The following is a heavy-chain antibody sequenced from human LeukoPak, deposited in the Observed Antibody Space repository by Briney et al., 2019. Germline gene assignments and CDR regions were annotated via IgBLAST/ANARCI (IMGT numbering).Heavy chain of an antibody. Sequence: PSQTLSLTCTVSGDSINSGPYYWSWIRQPPGKGLEWIGYIYYSGSTNYNPSLKSRVTISVDTSKNQFSLKLSSVTAADTAVYYCARGRMVYAPVDYWGQGTLVTVSS. V-gene: IGHV4-61*01. CDR3: ARGRMVYAPVDY. J-gene: IGHJ4*02. CDR1: GDSINSGPYY. CDR2: IYYSGST. D-gene: IGHD2-8*01.